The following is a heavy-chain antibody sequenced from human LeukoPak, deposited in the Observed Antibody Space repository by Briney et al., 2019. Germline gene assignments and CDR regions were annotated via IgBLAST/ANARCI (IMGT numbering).Heavy chain of an antibody. CDR2: IYYSGST. Sequence: NPSETLSLTCTVSGGSISSSSYYWGWIRQPPGKGLEWIGSIYYSGSTYYNPSLKSRVTISVDTSKNQFSLKLSSVTAADTAVYYCARQLRSPPRFDYWGQGTLVTVSS. V-gene: IGHV4-39*07. CDR3: ARQLRSPPRFDY. J-gene: IGHJ4*02. D-gene: IGHD5-24*01. CDR1: GGSISSSSYY.